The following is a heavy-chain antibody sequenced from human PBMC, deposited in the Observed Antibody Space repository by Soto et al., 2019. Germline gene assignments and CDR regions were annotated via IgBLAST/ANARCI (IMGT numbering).Heavy chain of an antibody. CDR3: ARDLREEDYYGSGSYLRAGDYFDY. CDR2: ISSSSSYI. D-gene: IGHD3-10*01. J-gene: IGHJ4*02. Sequence: GGSLRLSCAASGFTFSSYSMNWVRQAPGKGLEWVSSISSSSSYIYYADSVKGRFPISRDNAKNSLYLQMNSLIAEDTAVYYCARDLREEDYYGSGSYLRAGDYFDYWGQGTLVTVSS. CDR1: GFTFSSYS. V-gene: IGHV3-21*01.